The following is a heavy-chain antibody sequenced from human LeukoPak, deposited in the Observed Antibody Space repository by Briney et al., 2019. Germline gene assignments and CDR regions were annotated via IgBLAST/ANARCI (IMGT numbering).Heavy chain of an antibody. CDR3: TTDLGTYYHGSQRLIPIDY. CDR1: GFTFSSYG. V-gene: IGHV3-15*01. D-gene: IGHD3-10*01. J-gene: IGHJ4*02. CDR2: IKSKTDGETT. Sequence: NAGGSLRLSCAASGFTFSSYGMSCVRQAPGKGLEWIGRIKSKTDGETTNYAEPVRGRFTISRDDSKSAVYLQMNSLKIEDTAVYYCTTDLGTYYHGSQRLIPIDYWGQGTLVTVSS.